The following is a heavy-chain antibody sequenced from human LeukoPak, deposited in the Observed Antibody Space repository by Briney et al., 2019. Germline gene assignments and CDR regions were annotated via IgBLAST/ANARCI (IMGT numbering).Heavy chain of an antibody. CDR2: ISGSGGST. Sequence: GGSLRLSCAASGFTFSSYAMSWVRQAPGKGLEWVSAISGSGGSTYYADSVKGRFTISRDNYKNTLYLQMNSLRAEDTAVYYCAKIKDIVVVPAPYDYWGQGTLVTVSS. V-gene: IGHV3-23*01. CDR3: AKIKDIVVVPAPYDY. D-gene: IGHD2-2*01. J-gene: IGHJ4*02. CDR1: GFTFSSYA.